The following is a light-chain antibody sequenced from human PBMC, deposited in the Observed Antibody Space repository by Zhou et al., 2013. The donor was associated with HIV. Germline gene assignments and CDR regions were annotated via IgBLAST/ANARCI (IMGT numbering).Light chain of an antibody. CDR3: QQRYNWPVT. J-gene: IGKJ4*01. CDR1: QSVSSNY. Sequence: EFVLTQSPGTLSLSPGERATLSCWASQSVSSNYLAWYQQKPGQAPRLLIYGASSRATGIPDRFSGSGSGTDFTLTISRLEPEDFAIYYCQQRYNWPVTFGGGTKVEIK. CDR2: GAS. V-gene: IGKV3D-20*02.